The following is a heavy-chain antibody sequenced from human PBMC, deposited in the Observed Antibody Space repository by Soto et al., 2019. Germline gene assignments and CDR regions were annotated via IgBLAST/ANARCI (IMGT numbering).Heavy chain of an antibody. V-gene: IGHV3-49*03. CDR2: IRSKAYGGTP. CDR3: TREARSGHIDY. CDR1: AFTLGDYA. J-gene: IGHJ4*02. D-gene: IGHD2-15*01. Sequence: GVLRLSCTASAFTLGDYAMSWFRQAPGKGLEWVGFIRSKAYGGTPEYAASVKGRFTISRDDSKNIAYLQINSLKTEDTAVYYCTREARSGHIDYWGQGTLVTVSS.